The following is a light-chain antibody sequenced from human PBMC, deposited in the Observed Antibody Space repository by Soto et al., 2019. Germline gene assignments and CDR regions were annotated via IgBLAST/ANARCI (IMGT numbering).Light chain of an antibody. CDR1: SSDVGGYNY. V-gene: IGLV2-14*01. J-gene: IGLJ1*01. CDR2: DVS. CDR3: CSYTTSNTRQIV. Sequence: QSVLTQPASVSGSPGQSITISYTGTSSDVGGYNYVSWYQQHPGKAPKFMIYDVSNRPSGVSNRFSGSKSGNTASLTISGLQAEDEADYYCCSYTTSNTRQIVFGTGTKVTVL.